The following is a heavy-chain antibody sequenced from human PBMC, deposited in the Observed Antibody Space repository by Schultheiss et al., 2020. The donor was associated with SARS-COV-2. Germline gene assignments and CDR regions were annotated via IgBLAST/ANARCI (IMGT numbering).Heavy chain of an antibody. D-gene: IGHD7-27*01. CDR3: AKDRRGARTLGVFDY. CDR2: ISYDGSNK. J-gene: IGHJ4*02. Sequence: GGSLRLSCAASGFTFSSYGMHWVRQAPGKGLEWVAVISYDGSNKYYADSVKGRFTISRDNSKNTLYLQMNSLRAEDTAVYYCAKDRRGARTLGVFDYWGQGTLVTVSS. CDR1: GFTFSSYG. V-gene: IGHV3-30*18.